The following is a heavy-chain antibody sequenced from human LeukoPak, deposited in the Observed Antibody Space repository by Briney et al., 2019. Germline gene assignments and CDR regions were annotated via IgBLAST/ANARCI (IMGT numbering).Heavy chain of an antibody. D-gene: IGHD5-18*01. CDR3: ARQLWSQAPLDY. J-gene: IGHJ4*02. CDR2: ISGSGGST. CDR1: GFTFSSYA. Sequence: GGSLRLSCAASGFTFSSYAMSWVRQAPGKGLEWVSAISGSGGSTYYADSVKGRFTISRDNAKNSLYLQMNSLRDEGTAVYYCARQLWSQAPLDYWGQGTLVTVSS. V-gene: IGHV3-23*01.